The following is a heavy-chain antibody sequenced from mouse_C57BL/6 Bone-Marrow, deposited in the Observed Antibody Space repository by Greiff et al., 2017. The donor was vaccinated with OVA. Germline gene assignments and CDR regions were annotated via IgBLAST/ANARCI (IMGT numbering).Heavy chain of an antibody. V-gene: IGHV1-55*01. CDR1: GYTFTSYW. J-gene: IGHJ1*03. D-gene: IGHD1-1*02. CDR2: IYPGSGST. Sequence: VQLQQPGAELVKPGASVKMSCKASGYTFTSYWITWVKQRPGQGLEWIGDIYPGSGSTNYNEKFKSKATLTVDTSSSTAYMQLSSLTSEVSAVYYCGRETTYYALHWYFDVWGTGTTVTVSS. CDR3: GRETTYYALHWYFDV.